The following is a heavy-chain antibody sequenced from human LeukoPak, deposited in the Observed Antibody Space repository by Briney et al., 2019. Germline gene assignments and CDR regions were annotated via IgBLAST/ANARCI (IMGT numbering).Heavy chain of an antibody. CDR3: ARDRGEGTDY. CDR2: IFSGGNT. J-gene: IGHJ4*02. D-gene: IGHD3-16*01. V-gene: IGHV3-53*01. Sequence: PGGSLRLSCAASGLSVSSNYMTWVRQAPGKGLDWVSVIFSGGNTYYADSVKGRFTISRDNSKNTLYLQMNSLRAEDTAVYYCARDRGEGTDYWGQGTLVTVSS. CDR1: GLSVSSNY.